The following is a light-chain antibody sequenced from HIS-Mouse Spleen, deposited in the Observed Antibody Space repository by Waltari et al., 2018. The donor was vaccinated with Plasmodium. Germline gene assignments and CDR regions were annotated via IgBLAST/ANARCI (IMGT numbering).Light chain of an antibody. Sequence: SYELTQPHSVSVSPGQTARITCSGDALPKKYAYWYQQKSGQAPFLVLYEDSKRPSGIPERFSGSSSGTMATLTISGAQVEDEADYYCYSTDSSGNHRVFGGGTKLTVL. CDR3: YSTDSSGNHRV. J-gene: IGLJ3*02. CDR1: ALPKKY. V-gene: IGLV3-10*01. CDR2: EDS.